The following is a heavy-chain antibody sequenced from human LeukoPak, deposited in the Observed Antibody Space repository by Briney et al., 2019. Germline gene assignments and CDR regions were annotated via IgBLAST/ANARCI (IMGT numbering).Heavy chain of an antibody. CDR2: ISYDGSNK. D-gene: IGHD6-19*01. Sequence: PGGSLRLSCAASGFTFSSYAMHWVRQAPGKGLEWVAVISYDGSNKYYADSVKGRFTISRDNPKNTLYLQMNSLRAEDTAVYYRARGSGWYPLYWGQGTLVTVSS. CDR3: ARGSGWYPLY. J-gene: IGHJ4*02. CDR1: GFTFSSYA. V-gene: IGHV3-30-3*01.